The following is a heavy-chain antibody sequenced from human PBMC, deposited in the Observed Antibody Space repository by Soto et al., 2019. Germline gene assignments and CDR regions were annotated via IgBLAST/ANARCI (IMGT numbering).Heavy chain of an antibody. CDR1: DYTFTKYG. D-gene: IGHD2-2*02. CDR2: LSVHTGQT. J-gene: IGHJ6*02. V-gene: IGHV1-18*01. Sequence: QLVQSGPEVKKPGASVKVSCRASDYTFTKYGVSWVRQAPGQGHEWLGWLSVHTGQTRYARKDQGRATITADTSANTAYMELRSPRSDDTAAYYCARARYCTRPSCYNHYCYGMDIWGQGTRVTVSS. CDR3: ARARYCTRPSCYNHYCYGMDI.